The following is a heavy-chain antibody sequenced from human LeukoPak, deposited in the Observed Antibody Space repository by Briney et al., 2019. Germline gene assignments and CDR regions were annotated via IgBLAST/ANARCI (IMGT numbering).Heavy chain of an antibody. J-gene: IGHJ5*02. Sequence: GGSLRLSCAASGFTFRDYTMNWVRQSPGKGLQWVSYVSFGSSYISYADSLKGRFTISRDDAKSSVYLEMTSLRAGDTAVYYCARASTEYAVTDGFDTWGPGTLVTVSS. CDR1: GFTFRDYT. V-gene: IGHV3-21*01. CDR2: VSFGSSYI. D-gene: IGHD4-17*01. CDR3: ARASTEYAVTDGFDT.